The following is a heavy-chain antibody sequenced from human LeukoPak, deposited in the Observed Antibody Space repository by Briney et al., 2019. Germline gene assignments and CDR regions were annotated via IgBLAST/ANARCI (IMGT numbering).Heavy chain of an antibody. D-gene: IGHD2-2*01. Sequence: SETLSLTCTASGGSINNFYWSWLRQPAGQGLEWIGRIYTSGITNYNPSLKSRVTMSADTSKNQFSLKLSSVTAADTAVYYCAREGFCYVQIEIDYWGQGTLVTVSS. J-gene: IGHJ4*02. V-gene: IGHV4-4*07. CDR3: AREGFCYVQIEIDY. CDR1: GGSINNFY. CDR2: IYTSGIT.